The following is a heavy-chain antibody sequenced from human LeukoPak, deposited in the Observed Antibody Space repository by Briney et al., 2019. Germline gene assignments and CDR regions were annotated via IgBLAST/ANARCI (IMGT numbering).Heavy chain of an antibody. D-gene: IGHD5-12*01. CDR2: IKSKTGGGTT. CDR1: GFAFSNAW. J-gene: IGHJ4*02. Sequence: GGSLRLSCAASGFAFSNAWMSWVRQAPGKGLEWVGGIKSKTGGGTTDYAAPVKGRFTISRDDSKNTLYMQMNSLKSEDTAVYYCTTGGYGGQFDYWGQGTLVTVSS. V-gene: IGHV3-15*01. CDR3: TTGGYGGQFDY.